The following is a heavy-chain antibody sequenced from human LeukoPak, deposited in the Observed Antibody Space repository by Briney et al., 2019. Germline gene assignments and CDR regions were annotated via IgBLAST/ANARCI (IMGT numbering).Heavy chain of an antibody. Sequence: SETLSLTCTVSGGSISSYYWSWIRQPPEKGLEWIGYIYYSGSTSYNPSLKSRLTISVDTSKNQFSLKLSSVTAADTAVYYWARTQVTSYYVFDYWGPGTLVTVSS. CDR3: ARTQVTSYYVFDY. CDR2: IYYSGST. CDR1: GGSISSYY. V-gene: IGHV4-59*01. J-gene: IGHJ4*02. D-gene: IGHD1-26*01.